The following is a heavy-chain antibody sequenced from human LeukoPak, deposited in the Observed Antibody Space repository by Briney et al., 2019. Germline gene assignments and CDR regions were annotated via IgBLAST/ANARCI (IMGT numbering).Heavy chain of an antibody. CDR2: ISGSGGST. CDR3: AKAQTYYYEY. V-gene: IGHV3-23*01. J-gene: IGHJ4*02. Sequence: GWALPLSCEASGCTLSSYAMSWVRQAPGKRLEWVSAISGSGGSTYYADSVKGRFTISRDNSKNTLYLQMSSLRAEDTAVYYCAKAQTYYYEYWGQGTLVTVSS. CDR1: GCTLSSYA.